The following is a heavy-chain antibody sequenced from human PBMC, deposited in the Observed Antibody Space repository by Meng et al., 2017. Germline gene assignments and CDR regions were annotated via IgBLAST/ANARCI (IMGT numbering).Heavy chain of an antibody. CDR2: IYWDDDT. CDR3: AHRSSAWAFDS. CDR1: GFSLSTGGVG. Sequence: PLKGFGPPLGTPTQPPTLTCTFYGFSLSTGGVGVGWIRQPPGKALEWLALIYWDDDTRYSPSLKSRLSITKDTSKNQVFLTMTNMDPVDTATYYCAHRSSAWAFDSWGQGTLVTVSS. J-gene: IGHJ4*02. D-gene: IGHD7-27*01. V-gene: IGHV2-5*02.